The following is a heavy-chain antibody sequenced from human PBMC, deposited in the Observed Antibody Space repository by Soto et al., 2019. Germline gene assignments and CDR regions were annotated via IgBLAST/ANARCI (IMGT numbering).Heavy chain of an antibody. J-gene: IGHJ3*01. CDR3: VKEYCTGGTCFAAFDR. Sequence: ELQLVESGGGLVQPGGSLTLSCAASGFIFSDYEVDWVRQAPGKGLEWIAYISDGGKTIYYAASVKGRFTISRDDAKNSLYLQMNNLRAEDTAVYFCVKEYCTGGTCFAAFDRWGQGTMVTVSS. CDR1: GFIFSDYE. D-gene: IGHD2-8*02. V-gene: IGHV3-48*03. CDR2: ISDGGKTI.